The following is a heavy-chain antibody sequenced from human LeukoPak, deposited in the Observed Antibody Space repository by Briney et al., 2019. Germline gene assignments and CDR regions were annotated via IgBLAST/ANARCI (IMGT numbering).Heavy chain of an antibody. CDR1: GFAFSSHW. CDR3: ARGNDYWSGYIDY. Sequence: GGSLRLSCAASGFAFSSHWMHWVRQAPGKGLVWVSHVKNDGSSTNYADSVRGRFTITRDNAKNTLYLQMNSLRAEDTAVYYCARGNDYWSGYIDYWGQGTLVTVSS. V-gene: IGHV3-74*01. D-gene: IGHD3-3*01. CDR2: VKNDGSST. J-gene: IGHJ4*02.